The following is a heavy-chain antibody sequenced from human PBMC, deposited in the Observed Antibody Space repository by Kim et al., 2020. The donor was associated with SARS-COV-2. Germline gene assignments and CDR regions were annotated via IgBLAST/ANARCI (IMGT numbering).Heavy chain of an antibody. Sequence: SETLSLTCAVSGVSITSHYWTWIRQPPGKGLEWIGFVYHSGSTNYNPSLKSRVTMSVETSKNQFSLQVTSMTAADTAIYYCAREGYF. J-gene: IGHJ4*03. CDR1: GVSITSHY. CDR3: AREGYF. CDR2: VYHSGST. V-gene: IGHV4-59*11.